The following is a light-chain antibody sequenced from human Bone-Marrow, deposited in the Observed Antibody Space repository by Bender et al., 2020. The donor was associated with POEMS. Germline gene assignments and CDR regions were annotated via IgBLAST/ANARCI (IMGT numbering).Light chain of an antibody. J-gene: IGLJ1*01. Sequence: QSALTQPASVSGSPGQSITISCTGTNTDFGTYYDDVSWYQQHPGKAPKLLICEVTKRPSGVPARFSGSKSGNTASLTVSGLQAEDEADYYCNSYAGSDIVYVFGTGTKVTVL. V-gene: IGLV2-8*01. CDR3: NSYAGSDIVYV. CDR1: NTDFGTYYDD. CDR2: EVT.